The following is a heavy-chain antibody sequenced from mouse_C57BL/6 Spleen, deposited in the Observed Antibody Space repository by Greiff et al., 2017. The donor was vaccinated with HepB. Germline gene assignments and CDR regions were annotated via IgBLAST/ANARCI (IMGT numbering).Heavy chain of an antibody. CDR1: GYAFTNYL. V-gene: IGHV1-54*01. CDR3: ARESTVVAPFAY. D-gene: IGHD1-1*01. Sequence: QVQLQQSGAELVRPGTSVKVSCKASGYAFTNYLIEWVKQRPGQGLEWIGVINPGSGGTNYNEKFKGKATLTADKSSSTAYMQLSSLTSEDSAVYFCARESTVVAPFAYWGQGTLVTVSA. J-gene: IGHJ3*01. CDR2: INPGSGGT.